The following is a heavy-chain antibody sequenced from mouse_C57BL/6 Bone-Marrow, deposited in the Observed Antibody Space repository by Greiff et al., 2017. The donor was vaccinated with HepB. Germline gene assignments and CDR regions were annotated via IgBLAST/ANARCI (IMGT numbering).Heavy chain of an antibody. CDR1: GFSFNTYA. CDR3: VRHGRELDYAMDY. Sequence: EVKLVESGGRLVQPKGSLKLSCAASGFSFNTYAMNWVRQAPGKGLEWVARIRSKSNNYATYYADSVKDRYTISRDDSESMLYLQMNNLKTEDTAMYYCVRHGRELDYAMDYWGQGTSVTVSS. CDR2: IRSKSNNYAT. V-gene: IGHV10-1*01. D-gene: IGHD3-1*01. J-gene: IGHJ4*01.